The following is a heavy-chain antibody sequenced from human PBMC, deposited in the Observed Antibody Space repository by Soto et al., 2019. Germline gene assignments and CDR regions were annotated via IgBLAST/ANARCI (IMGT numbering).Heavy chain of an antibody. CDR2: IYYSGST. CDR3: ASTNYYGSGSYYLDY. Sequence: TLSLPCTVSGGSISSGGYYWSFIRQHPGKGLEWIGYIYYSGSTYYNPSLKSRVTISVDTSKNQFSLKLSSVTAEDTAVYYCASTNYYGSGSYYLDYWGQGTLVTVSS. V-gene: IGHV4-31*03. CDR1: GGSISSGGYY. J-gene: IGHJ4*02. D-gene: IGHD3-10*01.